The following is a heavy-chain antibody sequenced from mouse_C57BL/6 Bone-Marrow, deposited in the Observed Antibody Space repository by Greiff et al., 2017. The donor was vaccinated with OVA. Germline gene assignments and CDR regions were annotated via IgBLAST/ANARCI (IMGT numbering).Heavy chain of an antibody. CDR3: ASPFITTVVATNAY. Sequence: HVQLQQPGAELVKPGASVKLSCKASGYTFTSYWMHWVKQRPGQGLEWIGMIHPNSGSTNYNEKFKSKATLTVDKSSGTAYMQLSSLTSEDSAVYYCASPFITTVVATNAYWGQGTLVTVSA. V-gene: IGHV1-64*01. J-gene: IGHJ3*01. CDR2: IHPNSGST. CDR1: GYTFTSYW. D-gene: IGHD1-1*01.